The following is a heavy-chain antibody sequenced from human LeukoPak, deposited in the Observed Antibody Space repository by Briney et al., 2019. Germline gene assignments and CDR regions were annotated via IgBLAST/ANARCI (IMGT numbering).Heavy chain of an antibody. J-gene: IGHJ4*02. CDR2: MNPNSGNT. D-gene: IGHD5-18*01. V-gene: IGHV1-8*01. CDR3: ATLPNYSYGHPYYFDS. CDR1: GYTFTSYD. Sequence: ASVKVSCKASGYTFTSYDINWVRQATGQGLEWMGWMNPNSGNTGYAQKFQGRVTMTRNTSISTAYMELSSLRSEDTAVYYCATLPNYSYGHPYYFDSWGQGTLVTVSS.